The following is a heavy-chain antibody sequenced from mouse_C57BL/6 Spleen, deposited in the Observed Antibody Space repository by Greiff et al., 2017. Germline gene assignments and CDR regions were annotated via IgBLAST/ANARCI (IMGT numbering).Heavy chain of an antibody. Sequence: VQLQQPGAELVRPGSSVKLSCKASGYTFTSYWMDWVKQRPGQGLEWIGNIYPSDSETHYNQKFKDKATLTVDKSSSTAYMQLSSLTSEDSAVYYCARGRSFFDDWGQGTTLTVSS. J-gene: IGHJ2*01. CDR3: ARGRSFFDD. CDR2: IYPSDSET. V-gene: IGHV1-61*01. CDR1: GYTFTSYW.